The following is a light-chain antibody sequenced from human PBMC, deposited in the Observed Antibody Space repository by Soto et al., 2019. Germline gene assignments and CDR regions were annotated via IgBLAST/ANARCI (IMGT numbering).Light chain of an antibody. Sequence: DSQMTQSPSSLSASVGDRVTITCRASQTISTYLNWYQQKPGKAPKLLIHAASSLQSGVPSRFSGSGSGTDVTLTISRLQPEDFATYYCQQSYRTPLTVGPGTKVGI. J-gene: IGKJ3*01. V-gene: IGKV1-39*01. CDR3: QQSYRTPLT. CDR1: QTISTY. CDR2: AAS.